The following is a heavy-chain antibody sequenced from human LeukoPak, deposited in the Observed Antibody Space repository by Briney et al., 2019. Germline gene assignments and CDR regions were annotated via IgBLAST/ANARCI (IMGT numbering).Heavy chain of an antibody. Sequence: GGSLRLSCAASGFAFDDYAMYWVRQAPGKGLECVSGISWNSGSIAYADSVKGRFTISRDNAKNSLYLQMNSLKTEVTAFYYCAKDRRSTSSGGVDYWGQGTLVTVSS. D-gene: IGHD6-6*01. V-gene: IGHV3-9*01. J-gene: IGHJ4*02. CDR2: ISWNSGSI. CDR1: GFAFDDYA. CDR3: AKDRRSTSSGGVDY.